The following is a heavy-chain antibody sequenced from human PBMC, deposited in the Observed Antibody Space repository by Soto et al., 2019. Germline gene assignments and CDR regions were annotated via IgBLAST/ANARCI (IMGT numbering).Heavy chain of an antibody. CDR1: GYTFTSSG. Sequence: QVQLVQSGAEVKKPGASVKVSCKASGYTFTSSGMSWVRQAPGQGLEGMGWISAHTGSSEYAQRFQGRVTMTTGRSTSTAYMELRSLRSDDTAVYYCARAFFYQGSDSRGYSFDAFDFWGPGTLVTVSS. V-gene: IGHV1-18*01. J-gene: IGHJ3*01. D-gene: IGHD3-22*01. CDR3: ARAFFYQGSDSRGYSFDAFDF. CDR2: ISAHTGSS.